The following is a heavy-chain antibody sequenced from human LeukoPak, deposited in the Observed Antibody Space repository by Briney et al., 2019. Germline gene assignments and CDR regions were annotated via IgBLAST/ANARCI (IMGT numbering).Heavy chain of an antibody. J-gene: IGHJ4*02. V-gene: IGHV4-39*01. D-gene: IGHD1-26*01. CDR3: ARLLKYSGSYYCDF. CDR2: IYYSGST. CDR1: GGSITSSIYY. Sequence: SETLSLTCTVSGGSITSSIYYWGWIRQPPGKGLEWIGSIYYSGSTYYNPSLKSRVTISADTSKNQFSLKLSSVTAADTAVYYCARLLKYSGSYYCDFWGQGTLVTVSS.